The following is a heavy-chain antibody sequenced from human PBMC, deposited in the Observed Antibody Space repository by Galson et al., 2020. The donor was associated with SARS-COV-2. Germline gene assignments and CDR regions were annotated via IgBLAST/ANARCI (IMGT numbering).Heavy chain of an antibody. Sequence: ASVKVSCKASGYTFTSYGISWVRQAPGQGLEWMGWISAYNGNTNYAQKLQGRVTMTTDTSTSTAYMELRSLRSDDTAVYYCARAKGGPRYCSSTSCLNPKYGMDVWGQGTTVTVSS. V-gene: IGHV1-18*04. J-gene: IGHJ6*02. CDR3: ARAKGGPRYCSSTSCLNPKYGMDV. D-gene: IGHD2-2*01. CDR1: GYTFTSYG. CDR2: ISAYNGNT.